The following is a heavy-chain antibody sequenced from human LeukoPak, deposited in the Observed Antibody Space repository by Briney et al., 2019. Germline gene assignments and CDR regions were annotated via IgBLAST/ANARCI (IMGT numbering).Heavy chain of an antibody. Sequence: PSETLSLTCTVSGGSISTSSDYWGWIRQPPGRDLEWIGSISYSGSTYSNPSLKSRVTISVDTSGNQFSLKLNSLTAAETAVYYCARQYGSGSSYTPVVDLWGQGTLVTVSS. CDR1: GGSISTSSDY. CDR2: ISYSGST. J-gene: IGHJ4*02. V-gene: IGHV4-39*01. D-gene: IGHD3-10*01. CDR3: ARQYGSGSSYTPVVDL.